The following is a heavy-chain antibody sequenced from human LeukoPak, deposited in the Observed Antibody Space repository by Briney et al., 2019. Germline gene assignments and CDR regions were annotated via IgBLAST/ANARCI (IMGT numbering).Heavy chain of an antibody. D-gene: IGHD3-22*01. Sequence: GASVKVSCKASGGTFSSYAISWVRQAPGQGLEWMGGIIPIFGTVNYAQKFQGRVTITTDESTSTAYMELSSLRSEDTAVYYCARDAATHYYDSSGYYPIYFDYWGQGTLVTVSS. CDR3: ARDAATHYYDSSGYYPIYFDY. CDR1: GGTFSSYA. J-gene: IGHJ4*02. V-gene: IGHV1-69*05. CDR2: IIPIFGTV.